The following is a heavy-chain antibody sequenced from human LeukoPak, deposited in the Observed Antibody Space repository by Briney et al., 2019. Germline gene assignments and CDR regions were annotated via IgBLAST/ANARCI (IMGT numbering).Heavy chain of an antibody. CDR3: AKVPRAARHYFDY. J-gene: IGHJ4*02. CDR2: ISGSGGST. Sequence: GGSLRLSCAAPGFTFSSYAMSWVRQAPGKGLEWVSAISGSGGSTYYADSVKGRFTISRDSSKNTLYLQMNSLRAEDTAVYYCAKVPRAARHYFDYWGQGTLVTVSS. V-gene: IGHV3-23*01. D-gene: IGHD6-6*01. CDR1: GFTFSSYA.